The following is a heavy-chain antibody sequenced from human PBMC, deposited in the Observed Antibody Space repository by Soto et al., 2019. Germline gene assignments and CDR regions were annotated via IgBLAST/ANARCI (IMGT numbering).Heavy chain of an antibody. CDR1: GDSISRNGNY. CDR2: IHYSGST. J-gene: IGHJ4*02. V-gene: IGHV4-31*03. D-gene: IGHD1-26*01. Sequence: QVQLQESGPGLVRPSETLSLTCTVSGDSISRNGNYWSWIRQHPGQGLEWIRYIHYSGSTYYTPSLKSRVTISVDSSNNQCSLNRTSVTVADTAVYFCTIVCVFKQPPPTPAPLPFDFWGQGALVTVSS. CDR3: TIVCVFKQPPPTPAPLPFDF.